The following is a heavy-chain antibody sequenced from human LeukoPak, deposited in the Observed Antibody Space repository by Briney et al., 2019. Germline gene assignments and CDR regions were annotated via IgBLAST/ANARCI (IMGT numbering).Heavy chain of an antibody. J-gene: IGHJ4*02. D-gene: IGHD6-13*01. V-gene: IGHV3-21*01. Sequence: GGSLRLSCAASGFTFSSYAMSWVRQAPGKGLEWVSSISSSSSYIYYADSVKGRFTISRDNAKNSLYLQMNSLRAEDTAVYYCAREVPSSFDYWGQGTLVTVSS. CDR2: ISSSSSYI. CDR3: AREVPSSFDY. CDR1: GFTFSSYA.